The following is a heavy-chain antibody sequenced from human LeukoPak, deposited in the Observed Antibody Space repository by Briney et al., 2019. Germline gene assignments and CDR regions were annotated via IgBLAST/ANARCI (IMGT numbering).Heavy chain of an antibody. CDR2: ISGSGGST. D-gene: IGHD6-19*01. CDR3: AKAYSQQWLVEYWYFDL. CDR1: GFTFSSYA. V-gene: IGHV3-23*01. Sequence: GSLILSCAASGFTFSSYAMSWVRQAPGNGLEWVSAISGSGGSTYYADSVKGRFTISRDNSKNTLYLQMNSLRAEDTAVYYCAKAYSQQWLVEYWYFDLWGRGTLVTVSS. J-gene: IGHJ2*01.